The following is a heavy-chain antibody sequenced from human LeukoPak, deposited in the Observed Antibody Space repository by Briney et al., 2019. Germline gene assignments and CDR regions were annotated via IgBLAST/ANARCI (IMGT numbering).Heavy chain of an antibody. CDR2: IRYDGSNK. Sequence: GGSLRLSCAASGFTFSSYGMHWVRQAPGKGLEWVAFIRYDGSNKYYADSVKGRFTISRGNSKNTLYLQMNSLRAEDTAVYYCAKDGRYYDSSGYYYGFDYWGQGTLVTVPS. CDR1: GFTFSSYG. D-gene: IGHD3-22*01. J-gene: IGHJ4*02. CDR3: AKDGRYYDSSGYYYGFDY. V-gene: IGHV3-30*02.